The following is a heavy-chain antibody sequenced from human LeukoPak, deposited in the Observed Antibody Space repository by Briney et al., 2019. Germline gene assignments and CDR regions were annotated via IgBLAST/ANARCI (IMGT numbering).Heavy chain of an antibody. D-gene: IGHD4-23*01. CDR3: VKDQEGVYGANSAAFDI. CDR1: GFTFSSYA. V-gene: IGHV3-64D*09. CDR2: ISSNGGGT. Sequence: GGSLRLSCSASGFTFSSYAMHWVRQAPGKGLEYVSAISSNGGGTYYADSVKGRFIVSRDNAKNTLYLQMRSLRAENTAVYYCVKDQEGVYGANSAAFDIWGQGTMVSVSS. J-gene: IGHJ3*02.